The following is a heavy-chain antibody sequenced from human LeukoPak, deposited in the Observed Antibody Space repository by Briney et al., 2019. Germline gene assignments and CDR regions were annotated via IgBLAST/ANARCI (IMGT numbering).Heavy chain of an antibody. V-gene: IGHV4-39*01. Sequence: SETLSLTCTVSGGSVSSRSYHWVWIRQPPGKGLEWIGSIDYNGSTFYNPSLRGRVTKSLDTSKNQFSLKVTSVTAADTAVYYCARLRTGTTSGMDVWGQGTTVTVSS. CDR1: GGSVSSRSYH. D-gene: IGHD1-1*01. CDR3: ARLRTGTTSGMDV. J-gene: IGHJ6*02. CDR2: IDYNGST.